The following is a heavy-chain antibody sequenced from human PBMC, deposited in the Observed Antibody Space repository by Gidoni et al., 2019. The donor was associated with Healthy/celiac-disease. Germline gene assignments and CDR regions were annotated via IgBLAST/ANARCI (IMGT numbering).Heavy chain of an antibody. CDR3: ARDLESTVPDYYYGMDV. CDR1: GYTFTSDG. Sequence: QVQLVQSGAEVKKPGAAVKVSCKASGYTFTSDGISWVRQAPGQGLEWMGWISAYNGNTNYAQKLQGRVTMTTDTSTSTAYMELRSLRSDDTAVYYCARDLESTVPDYYYGMDVWGQGTTVTVSS. D-gene: IGHD2-2*01. CDR2: ISAYNGNT. J-gene: IGHJ6*02. V-gene: IGHV1-18*01.